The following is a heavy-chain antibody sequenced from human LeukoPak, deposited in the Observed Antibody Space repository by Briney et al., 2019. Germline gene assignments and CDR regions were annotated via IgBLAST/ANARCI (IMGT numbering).Heavy chain of an antibody. V-gene: IGHV1-69*05. D-gene: IGHD3-3*01. J-gene: IGHJ4*02. Sequence: SVKVSCKASGGTFSSYAISWVRQAPGQGLEWMGGIIPIFGTANYAQKFQGRVTITTDESTSTAYMELSSLRSEDTAVYYCARVVWDFWSGYTTYYFDYWGQGTLVTVSS. CDR3: ARVVWDFWSGYTTYYFDY. CDR2: IIPIFGTA. CDR1: GGTFSSYA.